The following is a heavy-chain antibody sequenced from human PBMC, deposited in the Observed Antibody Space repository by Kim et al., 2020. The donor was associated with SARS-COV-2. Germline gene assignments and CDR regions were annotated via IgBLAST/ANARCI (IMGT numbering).Heavy chain of an antibody. V-gene: IGHV3-21*01. CDR3: ARDPFTAAGTFDY. Sequence: GGSLRLSCAASGFTFSSYSMNWVRQAPGKGLEWVSSISSSSSYIYYADSVKGRFTISRDNAKNSLYLQMNSLRAEDTAVYYCARDPFTAAGTFDYWGQGTLVTVSS. D-gene: IGHD6-13*01. CDR2: ISSSSSYI. CDR1: GFTFSSYS. J-gene: IGHJ4*02.